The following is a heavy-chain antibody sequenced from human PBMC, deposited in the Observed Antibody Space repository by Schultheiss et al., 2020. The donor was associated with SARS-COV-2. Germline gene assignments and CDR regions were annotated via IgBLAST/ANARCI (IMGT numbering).Heavy chain of an antibody. CDR1: GGSFSGYY. D-gene: IGHD2-2*02. Sequence: SETLSLTCAVYGGSFSGYYWSWIRQPPGKGLEWIGEINHSGSTNYNPSLKSRVTMSVDTSKNQFSLKLSSVTAADTAVYYCARLDCSSTSCYTVGWFDPWGQGTLVTVSS. CDR2: INHSGST. V-gene: IGHV4-34*01. J-gene: IGHJ5*02. CDR3: ARLDCSSTSCYTVGWFDP.